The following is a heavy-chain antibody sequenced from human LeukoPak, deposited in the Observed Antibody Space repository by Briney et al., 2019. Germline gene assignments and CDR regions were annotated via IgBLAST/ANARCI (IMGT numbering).Heavy chain of an antibody. V-gene: IGHV4-61*02. CDR3: ARGSSSGWFLGDV. D-gene: IGHD6-19*01. CDR2: IYTSGST. Sequence: SETLSLTCTVSGGSISSGSYYWSWIRQPAGKGLEWIGRIYTSGSTYYKPSLKSRVTISLDTSKNQFSLKLSSVTAADTAVYHCARGSSSGWFLGDVWGKGTTVTVSS. J-gene: IGHJ6*04. CDR1: GGSISSGSYY.